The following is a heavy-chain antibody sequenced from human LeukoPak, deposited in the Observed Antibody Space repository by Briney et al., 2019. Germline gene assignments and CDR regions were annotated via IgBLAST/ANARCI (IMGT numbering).Heavy chain of an antibody. CDR1: GFTFSSYA. CDR3: AKASQKAVAKWFDP. J-gene: IGHJ5*02. D-gene: IGHD6-19*01. Sequence: GGSLRSSCAASGFTFSSYAMSWVRQAPGKGLEWVSAISGSGGSTYYADSVKGRFTISRDNSKNTLYLQMNSLRAEDTAVYYCAKASQKAVAKWFDPWGQGTLVTVSS. V-gene: IGHV3-23*01. CDR2: ISGSGGST.